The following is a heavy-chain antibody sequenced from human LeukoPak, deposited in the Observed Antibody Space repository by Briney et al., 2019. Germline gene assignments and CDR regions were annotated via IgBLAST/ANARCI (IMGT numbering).Heavy chain of an antibody. CDR1: GGSITITNY. J-gene: IGHJ4*02. CDR2: VNLQGST. CDR3: AREGGPYRPLDY. Sequence: KPSGTLSLTCGVSGGSITITNYWTWVRQPPGKGLEWIGEVNLQGSTNYNPSLVGRVAISVDTSENHISLQLTSVTAADTAVYYCAREGGPYRPLDYSGQGTLVTVSS. V-gene: IGHV4-4*02.